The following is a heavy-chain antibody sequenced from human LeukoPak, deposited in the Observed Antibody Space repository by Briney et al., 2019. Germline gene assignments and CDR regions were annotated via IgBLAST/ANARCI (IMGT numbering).Heavy chain of an antibody. D-gene: IGHD1-26*01. Sequence: GESLKISCKGSAYTFSTSWIAWVRQMPGKGLEWMGIIFPLDSDTRYSPSLQGQVTISADKSISTAYLQWSSLKASDTAMYYCARQGGSGGNYFDYWGQGTLVTVSS. CDR1: AYTFSTSW. J-gene: IGHJ4*02. CDR3: ARQGGSGGNYFDY. CDR2: IFPLDSDT. V-gene: IGHV5-51*01.